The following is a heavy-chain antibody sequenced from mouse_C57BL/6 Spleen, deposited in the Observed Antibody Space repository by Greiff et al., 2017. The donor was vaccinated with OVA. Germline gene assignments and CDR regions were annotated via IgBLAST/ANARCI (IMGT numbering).Heavy chain of an antibody. Sequence: DVKLVESGPGLVKPSQSLSLTCSVTGYSITSGYYWNWIRQFPGNKLEWMSYISYDGSNNYNPSLQNRISITRDTSKNQFFLKLNSVTPEDTATYYCARGDYDFAMDYWGQGTSVTVSS. V-gene: IGHV3-6*01. CDR3: ARGDYDFAMDY. D-gene: IGHD2-4*01. J-gene: IGHJ4*01. CDR2: ISYDGSN. CDR1: GYSITSGYY.